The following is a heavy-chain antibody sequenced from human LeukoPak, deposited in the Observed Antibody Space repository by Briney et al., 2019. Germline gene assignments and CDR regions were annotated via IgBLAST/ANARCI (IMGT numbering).Heavy chain of an antibody. CDR1: GYTFTGYY. J-gene: IGHJ4*02. CDR3: ARDYLYCSGGGCYSPYDY. CDR2: MNPNSGGT. D-gene: IGHD2-15*01. V-gene: IGHV1-2*02. Sequence: ASVKVSCKASGYTFTGYYMHWVRQAPGQGLEWMGWMNPNSGGTNYAQKFQGRVTMTRDTSISTAYMELSRLRSDDTAVYYCARDYLYCSGGGCYSPYDYWGQGTLVTVSS.